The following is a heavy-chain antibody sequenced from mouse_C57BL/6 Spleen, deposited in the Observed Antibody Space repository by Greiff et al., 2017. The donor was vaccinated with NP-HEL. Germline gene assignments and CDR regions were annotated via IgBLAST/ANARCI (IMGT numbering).Heavy chain of an antibody. D-gene: IGHD1-1*01. J-gene: IGHJ1*03. V-gene: IGHV1-80*01. Sequence: QVQLQQSGAELVKPGASVKISCKASGYAFSSYWMNWVKQRPGKGLEWIGQIYPGDGDTNYNGKFKGKATLTADKSSSTAYMQLSSLTSEDSAVYFCAKPPITTVVDWCFDVWGTGTTVTVSS. CDR2: IYPGDGDT. CDR1: GYAFSSYW. CDR3: AKPPITTVVDWCFDV.